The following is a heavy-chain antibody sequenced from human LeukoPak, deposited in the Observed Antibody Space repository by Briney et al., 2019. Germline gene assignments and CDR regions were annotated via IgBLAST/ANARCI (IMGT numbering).Heavy chain of an antibody. J-gene: IGHJ6*02. CDR2: INHSGST. Sequence: SETLSLTCTVSGGSISSGGYYWSWIRQPPGKGLEWIGEINHSGSTNYNPSLKSRVTISVDTSKNQFSLKLSSVTAADTAVYYCARYLARSYYYYGMDVWGQGTTVTVSS. CDR3: ARYLARSYYYYGMDV. CDR1: GGSISSGGYY. V-gene: IGHV4-39*07.